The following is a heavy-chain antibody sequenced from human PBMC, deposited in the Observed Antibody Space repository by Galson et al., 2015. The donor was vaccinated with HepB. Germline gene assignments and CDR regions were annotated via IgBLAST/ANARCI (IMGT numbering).Heavy chain of an antibody. V-gene: IGHV3-21*01. J-gene: IGHJ4*02. CDR3: ARDRGDGYNYAFDY. D-gene: IGHD5-24*01. CDR2: ISSSSSYI. CDR1: GFTFSSYS. Sequence: SLRLSCAASGFTFSSYSMNWVRQAPGKGLEWVSSISSSSSYIYYADSVKGRFTISRDNAKNSLYLQMNSLRAEDTAVYYCARDRGDGYNYAFDYWGQGTLVTVSS.